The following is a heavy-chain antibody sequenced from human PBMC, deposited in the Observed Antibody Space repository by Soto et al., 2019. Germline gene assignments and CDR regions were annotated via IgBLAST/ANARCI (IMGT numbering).Heavy chain of an antibody. J-gene: IGHJ3*01. D-gene: IGHD1-1*01. CDR1: GFTISGKKY. Sequence: GGSLRLSXAAFGFTISGKKYVAWVRQAPGKGLEWVSALYDLDGSFYAASVKGRFTTSSDSSKTTVYLQMNDLRSDDTAVYYCATWHEREHAYDVWGQGTTVTVSS. CDR3: ATWHEREHAYDV. CDR2: LYDLDGS. V-gene: IGHV3-53*01.